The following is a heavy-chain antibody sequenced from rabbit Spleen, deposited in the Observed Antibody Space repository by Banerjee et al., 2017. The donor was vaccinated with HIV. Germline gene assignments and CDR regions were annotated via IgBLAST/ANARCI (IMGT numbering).Heavy chain of an antibody. CDR2: IYTGSSGST. V-gene: IGHV1S40*01. Sequence: QSLEESGGDLVKPGASLTLTCTASGFSFSSSHYMCWVRQAPGKGLEWIACIYTGSSGSTYYASWAKGRFTISKTSSTTVTLQMTSLTAADTATYFCARDTSSSFSSYGMDLWGQGTLVTVS. J-gene: IGHJ3*01. CDR3: ARDTSSSFSSYGMDL. D-gene: IGHD1-1*01. CDR1: GFSFSSSHY.